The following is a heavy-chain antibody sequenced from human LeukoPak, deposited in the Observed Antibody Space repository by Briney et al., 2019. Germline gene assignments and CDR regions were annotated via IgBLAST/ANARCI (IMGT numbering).Heavy chain of an antibody. D-gene: IGHD6-13*01. V-gene: IGHV3-30*02. CDR2: IRYDARNK. J-gene: IGHJ4*02. Sequence: PGGSLRLSCAASGFTFSTYGMHWVRQAPGKGLEWVAFIRYDARNKYYSDSVKGRFTTSRDNSKNTLYLQMNSLRPEDAAVYYCAKDSAAAAVNWGQGTLVTVSS. CDR1: GFTFSTYG. CDR3: AKDSAAAAVN.